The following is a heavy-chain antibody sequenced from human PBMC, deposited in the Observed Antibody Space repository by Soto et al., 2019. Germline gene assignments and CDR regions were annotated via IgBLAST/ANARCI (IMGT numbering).Heavy chain of an antibody. V-gene: IGHV3-7*01. CDR3: ARGGITGPRGAFDI. Sequence: EVQLVESGGGLVQPGGSLRLSCAASGFTFSSYWMSWARQAPGKGLEWVANIKQDGSEKYYVDSVKGRFTISRDNAKNSLYLQMNSLRAEDTAVYYCARGGITGPRGAFDIWGQGTMVTVSS. D-gene: IGHD1-20*01. J-gene: IGHJ3*02. CDR1: GFTFSSYW. CDR2: IKQDGSEK.